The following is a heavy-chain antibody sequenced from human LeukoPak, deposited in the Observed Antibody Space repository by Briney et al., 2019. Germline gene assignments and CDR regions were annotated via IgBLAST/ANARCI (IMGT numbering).Heavy chain of an antibody. J-gene: IGHJ4*02. V-gene: IGHV4-59*01. CDR1: GASISSYY. D-gene: IGHD3-22*01. CDR2: IYYSGSI. Sequence: SETLSLTCTVSGASISSYYWSWIRQPPGKGLEWIGDIYYSGSIKYNPSLKSRVTMSVDTSKNQFSLKLSSVTAADTAIYYCARENPSGYYNRPIDYWGQGALVTVSS. CDR3: ARENPSGYYNRPIDY.